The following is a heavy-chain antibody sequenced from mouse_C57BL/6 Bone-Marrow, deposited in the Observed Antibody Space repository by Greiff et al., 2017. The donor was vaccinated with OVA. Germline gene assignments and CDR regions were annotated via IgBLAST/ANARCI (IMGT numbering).Heavy chain of an antibody. J-gene: IGHJ1*03. CDR1: GFNIKDDY. CDR2: IDPENGDT. CDR3: TRGYFDV. V-gene: IGHV14-4*01. Sequence: VQLQQSGAELVRPGASVKLSCTASGFNIKDDYMHWVKQRPEQGLEWIGWIDPENGDTEYASKFQGKATITADTSSNTSYLQLSSLTSEDTAVYYCTRGYFDVWGTGTTVTVSA.